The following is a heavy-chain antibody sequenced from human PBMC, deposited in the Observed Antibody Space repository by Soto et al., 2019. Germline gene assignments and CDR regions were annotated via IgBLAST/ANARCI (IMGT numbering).Heavy chain of an antibody. J-gene: IGHJ6*02. Sequence: QVQLVQSGAEVKKPGSSVKVSCKASGGAFSDYAFSWVRQAPGQGLEWLGGIMPIFRAPDYAQKFQGRVTITADECTRTXXREVNSLRSEDTAVYYCASWLKGPDIGNYYYGMDVWGQGTTVTVS. V-gene: IGHV1-69*12. CDR3: ASWLKGPDIGNYYYGMDV. CDR1: GGAFSDYA. CDR2: IMPIFRAP. D-gene: IGHD2-15*01.